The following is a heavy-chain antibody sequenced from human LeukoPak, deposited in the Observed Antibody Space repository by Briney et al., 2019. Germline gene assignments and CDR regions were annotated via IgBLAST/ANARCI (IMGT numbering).Heavy chain of an antibody. CDR3: ARDTSSFDI. CDR2: INPNSGGA. D-gene: IGHD2-2*01. J-gene: IGHJ3*02. V-gene: IGHV1-2*02. Sequence: ASVKVSCKTSGHTFTGYYIHWVRQAPGQGLEWMGWINPNSGGATYAQKFQDRVTMTWDTSITTAYMELSRLTSDDTAVYYCARDTSSFDIWGQGTTVIVSS. CDR1: GHTFTGYY.